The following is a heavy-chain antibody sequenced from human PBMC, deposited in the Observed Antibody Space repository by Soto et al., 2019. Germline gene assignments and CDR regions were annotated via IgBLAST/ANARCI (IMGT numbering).Heavy chain of an antibody. D-gene: IGHD6-19*01. CDR3: GKEGSSSGSPAFDV. J-gene: IGHJ4*02. CDR1: GFTFSSYA. Sequence: GGSLRLSCAASGFTFSSYAMSWVRQAPGKGLEWVSGISGSGGSTYYADSVKGRFTISRDNSKNTLYLQMNSLRAEDTAVYYCGKEGSSSGSPAFDVWGQGTLVTVSS. V-gene: IGHV3-23*01. CDR2: ISGSGGST.